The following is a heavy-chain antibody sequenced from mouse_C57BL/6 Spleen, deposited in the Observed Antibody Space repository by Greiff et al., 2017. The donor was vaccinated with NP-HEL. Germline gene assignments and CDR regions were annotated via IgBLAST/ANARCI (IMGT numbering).Heavy chain of an antibody. V-gene: IGHV1-54*01. Sequence: VQLQQSGAELVRPGTSVKVSCKASGYAFTNYLIEWVKQRPGQGLEWIGVINPGSGGTNYNEKFKGKATLTADKSSSTAYMQLSSLTSEDSAVYCWARDYGSSYNYFDYWGQGTTLTVSS. CDR2: INPGSGGT. CDR1: GYAFTNYL. J-gene: IGHJ2*01. D-gene: IGHD1-1*01. CDR3: ARDYGSSYNYFDY.